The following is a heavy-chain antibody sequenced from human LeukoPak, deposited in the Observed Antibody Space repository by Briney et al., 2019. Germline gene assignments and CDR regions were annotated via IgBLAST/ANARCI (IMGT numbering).Heavy chain of an antibody. CDR3: ARQEIRYFQH. V-gene: IGHV4-39*01. Sequence: SETLSLTCTVSGGSISSSSYYWGWIRQPPGKGLEWIGSIYYSGSTYYNPSLKSRVTISVDTSKNQFSLKLSSVTAADTAVYYCARQEIRYFQHWGQGTLATVSS. D-gene: IGHD5-24*01. J-gene: IGHJ1*01. CDR2: IYYSGST. CDR1: GGSISSSSYY.